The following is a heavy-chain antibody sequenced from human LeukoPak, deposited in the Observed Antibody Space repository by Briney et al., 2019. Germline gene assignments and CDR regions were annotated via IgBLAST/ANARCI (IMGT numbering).Heavy chain of an antibody. V-gene: IGHV3-7*01. D-gene: IGHD3-10*01. Sequence: GGALSLSCAASGFTFTTYWMSWVRQAAGKGLDWVANIKQDGSEKYYVDSVKGRCTISRDNAKNSLYLQVNILRAEDTAVYYCARDEGMVRGAPVGYWGQGTLVTVSS. J-gene: IGHJ4*02. CDR2: IKQDGSEK. CDR1: GFTFTTYW. CDR3: ARDEGMVRGAPVGY.